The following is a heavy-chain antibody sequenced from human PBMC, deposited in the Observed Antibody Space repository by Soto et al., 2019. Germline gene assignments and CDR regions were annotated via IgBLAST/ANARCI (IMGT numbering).Heavy chain of an antibody. CDR3: ARDAVNCNAAIDDYFYGLDV. J-gene: IGHJ6*02. V-gene: IGHV1-18*01. Sequence: QVQLVQSGVEVREPGASVKVSCKASAYSFPSYGISWVRQAPGQGLEWLGWISIHDGNTNYAQKFQGRVTMTTDTATSTAYMELRSLSSDDTAVYYSARDAVNCNAAIDDYFYGLDVWGQGTTVTVSS. CDR2: ISIHDGNT. D-gene: IGHD1-1*01. CDR1: AYSFPSYG.